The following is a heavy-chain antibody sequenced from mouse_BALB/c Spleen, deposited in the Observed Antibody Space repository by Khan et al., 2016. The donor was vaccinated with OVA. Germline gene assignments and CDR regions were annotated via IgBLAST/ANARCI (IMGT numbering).Heavy chain of an antibody. D-gene: IGHD1-3*01. Sequence: VKLLESGPGLVAPSQSLSITCTVSGFSLTNYGVNWVRQPPGKGLEWLGVIWGDGSTNYHSALKSRLSISKDNSKSQVFLKLNSLQTDDTATYYCAKWGSSYYAMDYWGQGTSVTVSS. CDR2: IWGDGST. CDR3: AKWGSSYYAMDY. J-gene: IGHJ4*01. V-gene: IGHV2-3*01. CDR1: GFSLTNYG.